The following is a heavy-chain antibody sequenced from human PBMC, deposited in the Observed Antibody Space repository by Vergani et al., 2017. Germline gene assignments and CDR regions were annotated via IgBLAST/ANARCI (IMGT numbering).Heavy chain of an antibody. J-gene: IGHJ4*02. CDR1: GFTFSSYA. D-gene: IGHD2-15*01. CDR3: AKGGGREKTKYYFDY. CDR2: IYSGGSST. Sequence: EVQLLESGGGLVQPGGSLRLSCAASGFTFSSYAMSWVRQAPGKGLEWVSVIYSGGSSTYYADSVKGRFTISRDNSKNTLYLQMNSLISEDTAVYYCAKGGGREKTKYYFDYWGQGTLVTVSS. V-gene: IGHV3-23*03.